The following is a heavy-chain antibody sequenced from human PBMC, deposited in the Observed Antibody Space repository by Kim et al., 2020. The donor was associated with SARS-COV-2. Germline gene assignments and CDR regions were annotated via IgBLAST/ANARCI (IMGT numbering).Heavy chain of an antibody. D-gene: IGHD3-3*01. CDR2: ISAYNGNT. CDR1: GYTFTSYG. CDR3: ARDRRITIFGVVTHGYYYYYMDV. Sequence: ASVKVSCKASGYTFTSYGISWVRQAPGQGFEWMGWISAYNGNTNYAQKLQGRVTMTTDTSTSTAYMELRSLRSDDTAVYYCARDRRITIFGVVTHGYYYYYMDVWGKGTTVTVSS. J-gene: IGHJ6*03. V-gene: IGHV1-18*01.